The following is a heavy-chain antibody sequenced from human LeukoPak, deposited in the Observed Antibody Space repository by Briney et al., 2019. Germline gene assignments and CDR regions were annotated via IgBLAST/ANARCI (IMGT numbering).Heavy chain of an antibody. CDR1: GGSISSYF. CDR2: IYYSGST. Sequence: SETLSLTCTVSGGSISSYFWSWIRQPPGKGLEWIGSIYYSGSTYYNPSLKSRVTISVDTSKNQFSLKLSSVTAADTAVYYCARHSGYSGYDFDYWGQGTLVTVSS. J-gene: IGHJ4*02. D-gene: IGHD5-12*01. CDR3: ARHSGYSGYDFDY. V-gene: IGHV4-59*05.